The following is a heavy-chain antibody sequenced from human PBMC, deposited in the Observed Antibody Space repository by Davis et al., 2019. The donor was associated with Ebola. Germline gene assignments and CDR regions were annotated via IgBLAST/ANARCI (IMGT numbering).Heavy chain of an antibody. V-gene: IGHV3-23*01. CDR2: ISGSGITT. CDR1: GFTFSSFA. Sequence: GGSLRLSCAASGFTFSSFAMNWVRQAPGKGLEWVSLISGSGITTYYADSVQGRFTISRDNSKNTLYLQMNSLRAEDTAIYFCAKDVVVAATPYYFDYWGQGTQVTVSS. J-gene: IGHJ4*02. D-gene: IGHD2-15*01. CDR3: AKDVVVAATPYYFDY.